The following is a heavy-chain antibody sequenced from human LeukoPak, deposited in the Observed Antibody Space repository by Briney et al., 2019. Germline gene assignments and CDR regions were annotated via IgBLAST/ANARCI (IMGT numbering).Heavy chain of an antibody. CDR3: TRVGYIDEGIDY. CDR2: IKQDGSKK. Sequence: GGSLRLSCVASGFPFSSYRMTWVRQAPGKGLEWVANIKQDGSKKSYVDSVKGRFTISRDNAKNSLYLQMNSLRAEDTAIYYCTRVGYIDEGIDYWGQGTLVTVSS. J-gene: IGHJ4*02. CDR1: GFPFSSYR. V-gene: IGHV3-7*04. D-gene: IGHD5-24*01.